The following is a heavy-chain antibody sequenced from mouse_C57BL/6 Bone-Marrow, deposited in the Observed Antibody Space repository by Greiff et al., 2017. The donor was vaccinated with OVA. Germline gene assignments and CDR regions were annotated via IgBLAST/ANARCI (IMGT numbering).Heavy chain of an antibody. Sequence: VQLQQSGAELVRPGTPVKMSCKASGYTFTNYWIGWAKQRPGHGLEWIGDIYPGGGYTNYNEKFKGKATLTADKSSNTAYMQFSSLTSEDSAIYYCARYHYYGSSFYWYFDVWGTGTTVTVSS. CDR2: IYPGGGYT. V-gene: IGHV1-63*01. J-gene: IGHJ1*03. D-gene: IGHD1-1*01. CDR3: ARYHYYGSSFYWYFDV. CDR1: GYTFTNYW.